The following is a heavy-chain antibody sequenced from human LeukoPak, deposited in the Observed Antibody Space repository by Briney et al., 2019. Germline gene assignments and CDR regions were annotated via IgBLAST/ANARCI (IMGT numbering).Heavy chain of an antibody. J-gene: IGHJ6*03. Sequence: GASVKVSCKASGYTFTSYDINWVRQATGQGLEWMGWMNPNSGNTGYAQKFQGRVTMTRNTSISTAYMELSSLRSEDTAVYYCARGHNRKLVTIFGVSRLGYYYYYMDVWGKGTTVTVSS. CDR3: ARGHNRKLVTIFGVSRLGYYYYYMDV. D-gene: IGHD3-3*01. CDR1: GYTFTSYD. CDR2: MNPNSGNT. V-gene: IGHV1-8*01.